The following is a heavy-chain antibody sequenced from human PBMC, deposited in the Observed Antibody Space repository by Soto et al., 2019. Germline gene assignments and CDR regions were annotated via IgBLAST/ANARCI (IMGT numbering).Heavy chain of an antibody. D-gene: IGHD6-13*01. CDR1: GGSISSSSYY. CDR2: IHYSGST. V-gene: IGHV4-39*01. Sequence: QPQLQESGPGLVKHSETLSLTCTVSGGSISSSSYYWGWIRQPPGKGLEWIGSIHYSGSTYYKPSLKSRVTISVNTSKNQFSLKLSSVTAADTAVYYCAQLAAHFDYWGQGTLVTVSS. CDR3: AQLAAHFDY. J-gene: IGHJ4*02.